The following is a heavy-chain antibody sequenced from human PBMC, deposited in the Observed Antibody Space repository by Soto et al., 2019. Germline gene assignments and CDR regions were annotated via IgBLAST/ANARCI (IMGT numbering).Heavy chain of an antibody. D-gene: IGHD3-16*01. CDR1: GFTVSSNY. CDR2: IYSDVST. V-gene: IGHV3-53*01. CDR3: ARAVMQRRLRFDR. Sequence: GGSLRLSCAASGFTVSSNYMSWVRQAPGKGLEWVSVIYSDVSTYYADSVKGRFTISRDNSKNTLYLQMNSLRAEDTAVYYCARAVMQRRLRFDRWGRGTMVTGAS. J-gene: IGHJ2*01.